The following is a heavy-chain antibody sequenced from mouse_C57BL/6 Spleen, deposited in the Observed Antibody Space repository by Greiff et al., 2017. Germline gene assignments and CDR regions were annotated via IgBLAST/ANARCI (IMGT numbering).Heavy chain of an antibody. V-gene: IGHV6-6*01. D-gene: IGHD1-1*01. CDR3: TRPLLLRPYYYAMDY. J-gene: IGHJ4*01. CDR2: IRNKANNHAT. CDR1: GFTFSDAW. Sequence: EVKVVESGGGLVQPGGSMKLSCAASGFTFSDAWMDWVRQSPEKGLEWVAEIRNKANNHATYYAESVKGRFTISRDDSKSSVYLQMNSLRAEDTGIYYCTRPLLLRPYYYAMDYWGQGTSVTVSS.